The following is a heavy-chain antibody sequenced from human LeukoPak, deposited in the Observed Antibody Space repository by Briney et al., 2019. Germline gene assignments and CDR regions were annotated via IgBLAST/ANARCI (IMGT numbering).Heavy chain of an antibody. Sequence: TSETLSLTCAVYGGSFSGYYWSWIRQPPGKGLEWIGEINHSGSTNYNPSLKSRVTISVDTSKNQFSLKLSSVTAADTAVYYCARVHYGDSGLGSDIFDYWGQGTLVTVSS. CDR2: INHSGST. CDR3: ARVHYGDSGLGSDIFDY. CDR1: GGSFSGYY. J-gene: IGHJ4*02. V-gene: IGHV4-34*01. D-gene: IGHD4-17*01.